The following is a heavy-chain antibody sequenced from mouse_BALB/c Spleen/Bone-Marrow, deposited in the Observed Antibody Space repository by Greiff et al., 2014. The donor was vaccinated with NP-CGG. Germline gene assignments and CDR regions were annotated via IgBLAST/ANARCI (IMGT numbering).Heavy chain of an antibody. CDR3: ARERENDGYYDIDY. Sequence: QVQLKESGPGPGAPSQSLSITCTVSGFSLTSYGVHWVRQPPRKGLEWLGVIWAVGSTNYNSALMSRLSISKDNSKSQVFLKMNSLQTDDTAMYYCARERENDGYYDIDYWGQGTTLTVSS. D-gene: IGHD2-3*01. V-gene: IGHV2-9*02. J-gene: IGHJ2*01. CDR2: IWAVGST. CDR1: GFSLTSYG.